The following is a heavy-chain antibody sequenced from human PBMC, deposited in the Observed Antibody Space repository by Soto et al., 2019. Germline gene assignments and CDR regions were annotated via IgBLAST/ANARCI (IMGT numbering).Heavy chain of an antibody. Sequence: GASVKVSCKASGGTFSNFVISWVRQAPGQGLEWMGWINAGNGNTKYSQKFQGRVTITRDTSASTAYMELSSLRSEDTAVYYCARSGYSYGYVDYWGQGTLVTVSS. J-gene: IGHJ4*02. V-gene: IGHV1-3*01. CDR2: INAGNGNT. D-gene: IGHD5-18*01. CDR1: GGTFSNFV. CDR3: ARSGYSYGYVDY.